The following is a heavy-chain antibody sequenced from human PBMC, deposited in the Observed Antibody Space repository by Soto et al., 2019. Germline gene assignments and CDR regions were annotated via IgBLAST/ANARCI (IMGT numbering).Heavy chain of an antibody. CDR3: AKDLLSYYDFWSGYPAPFDY. CDR1: GFTFSSYA. V-gene: IGHV3-23*01. CDR2: ISGSGGST. D-gene: IGHD3-3*01. Sequence: PGRSLRLSCAGSGFTFSSYAMSWVRQSPGRGLEWVSAISGSGGSTYYADSVKGRFTISRDNSKNTLYLQMNSLRAEDTAVYYCAKDLLSYYDFWSGYPAPFDYWGQGTLVTVSS. J-gene: IGHJ4*02.